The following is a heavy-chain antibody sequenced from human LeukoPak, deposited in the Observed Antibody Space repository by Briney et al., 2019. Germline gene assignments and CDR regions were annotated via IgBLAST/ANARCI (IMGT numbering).Heavy chain of an antibody. CDR2: IVVGSGNT. CDR1: GFTFTSSA. J-gene: IGHJ5*02. Sequence: ASVKVSCKASGFTFTSSAVQWVRQARGQRLEWIGWIVVGSGNTNYAQKFQERVTITRDMSTSTAYMELSSLRSEDTAVYYCAADPQYYYDSSGYYYPPNPLFDPWGQGTLVTVSS. D-gene: IGHD3-22*01. V-gene: IGHV1-58*01. CDR3: AADPQYYYDSSGYYYPPNPLFDP.